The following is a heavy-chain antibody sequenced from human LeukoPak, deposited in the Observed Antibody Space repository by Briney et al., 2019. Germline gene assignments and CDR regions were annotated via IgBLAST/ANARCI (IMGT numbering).Heavy chain of an antibody. Sequence: PGGSLRLSCGASGFTFSSFGMHWLRHAPGKGLEGVAIIWYDGSEKYYSDSVKGRFTISRDNSKNTVYLQMNSLRVEDTAVYYCAKDWGTTGTTGWLFDRWGQGTLVTVSS. D-gene: IGHD1-1*01. J-gene: IGHJ5*02. CDR1: GFTFSSFG. CDR2: IWYDGSEK. CDR3: AKDWGTTGTTGWLFDR. V-gene: IGHV3-33*06.